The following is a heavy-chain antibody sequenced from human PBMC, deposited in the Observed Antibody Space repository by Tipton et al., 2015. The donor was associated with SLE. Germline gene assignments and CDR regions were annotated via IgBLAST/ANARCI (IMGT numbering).Heavy chain of an antibody. V-gene: IGHV4-59*11. D-gene: IGHD5-24*01. CDR3: ARDSVPDGYNVYYYYYGMDV. CDR1: GGSISSHY. CDR2: IYYSGST. J-gene: IGHJ6*02. Sequence: TLSLTCTVSGGSISSHYWSWIRQPPGKGLEWIGYIYYSGSTNYNPSLKSRVTISVDTSKNQFSLKLSSVTAADTAVYYCARDSVPDGYNVYYYYYGMDVWGQGTTVTVSS.